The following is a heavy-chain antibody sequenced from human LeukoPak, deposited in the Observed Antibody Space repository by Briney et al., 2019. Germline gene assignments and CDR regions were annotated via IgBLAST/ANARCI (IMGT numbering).Heavy chain of an antibody. CDR1: VGTFSSYA. D-gene: IGHD2-2*01. CDR2: IIPIFGTA. J-gene: IGHJ4*02. CDR3: ARWESSTSCYDY. Sequence: AASVKVSCKASVGTFSSYAISWVRQAPGQGLEWMGGIIPIFGTANYAQKFQGRVTITADESTSTAYMELSSLRSEDTAVYYCARWESSTSCYDYWGQGTLVTVSS. V-gene: IGHV1-69*13.